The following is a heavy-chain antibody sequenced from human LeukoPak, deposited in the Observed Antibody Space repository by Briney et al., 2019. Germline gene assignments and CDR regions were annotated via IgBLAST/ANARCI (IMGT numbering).Heavy chain of an antibody. CDR2: IKQDGSEK. J-gene: IGHJ4*02. CDR3: AREESMIPFGGVIAPFDY. D-gene: IGHD3-16*02. CDR1: GFTFSSYW. V-gene: IGHV3-7*01. Sequence: GGSLRLSCAASGFTFSSYWMSWVRQAPGKGLEWVANIKQDGSEKYYVDSVKGRFTISRDNAKNSLYLQMNSLRAEDTAVYYCAREESMIPFGGVIAPFDYWGQGTLVTVSS.